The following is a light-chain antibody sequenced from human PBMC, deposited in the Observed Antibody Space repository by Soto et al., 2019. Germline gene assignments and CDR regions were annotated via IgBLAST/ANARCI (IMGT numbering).Light chain of an antibody. Sequence: QSVLTQPPSASGTPGQRVTISCSGSSSNIGSNFIYWYQQLPGTAPKLLIYRNNERPSGVPDRFSGSKSGTSASLAISRLRSEDEADYHCAAWDDSLSGVVFGGGTKLTVL. CDR2: RNN. J-gene: IGLJ2*01. V-gene: IGLV1-47*01. CDR1: SSNIGSNF. CDR3: AAWDDSLSGVV.